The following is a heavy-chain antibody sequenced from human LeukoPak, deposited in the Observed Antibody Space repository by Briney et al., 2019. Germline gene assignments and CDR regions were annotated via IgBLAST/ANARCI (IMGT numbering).Heavy chain of an antibody. CDR3: AKGVTCYYGSGSYYFDY. CDR2: ISGSGGGT. CDR1: GFTFSSYA. J-gene: IGHJ4*02. D-gene: IGHD3-10*01. Sequence: GGSLRLSCAASGFTFSSYAMSWVRQAPGKGLEWVSAISGSGGGTYYADSVKGRFTISRDNSKNTLYLQMNSLRAEDTAVYYCAKGVTCYYGSGSYYFDYWGQGTLVTVSS. V-gene: IGHV3-23*01.